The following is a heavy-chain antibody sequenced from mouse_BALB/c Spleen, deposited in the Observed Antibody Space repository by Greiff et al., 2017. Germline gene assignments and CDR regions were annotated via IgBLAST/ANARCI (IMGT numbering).Heavy chain of an antibody. Sequence: QVQLQQSGAELVRPGVSVKISCKGSGYTFTDYAMHWVKQSHAKSLEWIGVISTYYGDASYNQKFKGKATMTVDKSSSTAYMELARLTSEDSAIYYCAREGDGGFDYWGQGTTLTVSS. CDR2: ISTYYGDA. CDR3: AREGDGGFDY. CDR1: GYTFTDYA. J-gene: IGHJ2*01. V-gene: IGHV1S137*01.